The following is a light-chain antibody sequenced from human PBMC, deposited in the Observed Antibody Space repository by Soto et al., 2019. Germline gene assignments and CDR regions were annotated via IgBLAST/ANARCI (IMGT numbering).Light chain of an antibody. CDR3: QEYYSVPPKYT. CDR2: WAS. V-gene: IGKV4-1*01. J-gene: IGKJ2*01. Sequence: DIVLTQSPDSLAVSLGERATINCKSSQSLLYSSDNKNYLAWYQQKPGQPPKLLISWASTRESGVPDRFSGSGSGTDFSLTIGRLQAEDVAVYYCQEYYSVPPKYTSGQGTKVEIK. CDR1: QSLLYSSDNKNY.